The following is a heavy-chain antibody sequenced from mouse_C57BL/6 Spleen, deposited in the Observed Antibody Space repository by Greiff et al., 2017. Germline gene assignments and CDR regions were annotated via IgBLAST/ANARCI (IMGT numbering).Heavy chain of an antibody. CDR3: ARGINLSDY. V-gene: IGHV1-55*01. J-gene: IGHJ2*01. D-gene: IGHD1-1*01. CDR2: IYPGSGST. Sequence: QVQLQQPGAELVKPGASVKMSCKASGYTFTSYWITWVKPRPGQGLEWIGDIYPGSGSTNYNEKLKSKTTLTVDTSSSTAYMQLSSLTSEDSAVYYCARGINLSDYWGQGTTLTVSS. CDR1: GYTFTSYW.